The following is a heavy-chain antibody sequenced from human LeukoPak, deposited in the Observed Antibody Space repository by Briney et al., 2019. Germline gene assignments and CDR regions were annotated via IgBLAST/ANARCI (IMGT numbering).Heavy chain of an antibody. CDR2: IIPIFGTA. D-gene: IGHD3-9*01. V-gene: IGHV1-69*13. Sequence: GASVKVSCKASGGTFSSYAISWVRQAPGQGLKWMGGIIPIFGTANYAQKFQGRVTITADESTSTAYMELSSLRSEDTAVYYCARDRGDILTGLFDYWGQGTLVTVSS. J-gene: IGHJ4*02. CDR3: ARDRGDILTGLFDY. CDR1: GGTFSSYA.